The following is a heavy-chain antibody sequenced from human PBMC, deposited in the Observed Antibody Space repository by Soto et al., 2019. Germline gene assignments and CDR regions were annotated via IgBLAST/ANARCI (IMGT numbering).Heavy chain of an antibody. J-gene: IGHJ6*02. V-gene: IGHV3-30*03. D-gene: IGHD3-9*01. CDR2: ISYDGSNK. CDR3: ADGLRGRLTGYYYYGMDV. Sequence: QVQLVESGGGVVQPGRSLRLSCAASGFTFSSYGMHWVRQAPGKGLEWVAVISYDGSNKYYVDSVKGRFTISRDNSKNSLYLKMNSMRAEDPDVYYCADGLRGRLTGYYYYGMDVWGQGTTVTVSS. CDR1: GFTFSSYG.